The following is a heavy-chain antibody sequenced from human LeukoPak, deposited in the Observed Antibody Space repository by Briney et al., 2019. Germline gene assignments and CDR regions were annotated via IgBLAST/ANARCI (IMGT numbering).Heavy chain of an antibody. D-gene: IGHD1-26*01. Sequence: QTGGSLRLSCAASGFTFSNYAMSWVRQAPGKGLEWVSTISGGGITTYYADSAKGRFTISRDNSKNTLYLQMNSLRAEDTAVYYCARGASGSQPFDYWGQGTLVTVSS. CDR1: GFTFSNYA. V-gene: IGHV3-23*01. CDR2: ISGGGITT. CDR3: ARGASGSQPFDY. J-gene: IGHJ4*02.